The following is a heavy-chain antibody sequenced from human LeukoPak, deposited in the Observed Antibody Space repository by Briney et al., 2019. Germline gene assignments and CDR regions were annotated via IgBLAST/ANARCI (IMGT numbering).Heavy chain of an antibody. CDR1: GFTFTSSA. D-gene: IGHD5-18*01. CDR2: IVVGSGNT. J-gene: IGHJ4*02. CDR3: AASWAGLGYSYLDY. V-gene: IGHV1-58*01. Sequence: SVKVSCKASGFTFTSSAVQWVRQARGQRLEWIGWIVVGSGNTNYAQKFQERVTITRDMSTSTAYMELSSLRSEDTAVYYCAASWAGLGYSYLDYWGRGTLVTVSS.